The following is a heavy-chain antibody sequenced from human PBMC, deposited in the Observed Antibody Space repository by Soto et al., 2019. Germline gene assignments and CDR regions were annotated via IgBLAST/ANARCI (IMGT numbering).Heavy chain of an antibody. CDR2: INPNGGST. D-gene: IGHD6-6*01. J-gene: IGHJ4*02. V-gene: IGHV1-46*03. CDR1: GNIFTNST. Sequence: QVQLVQPGAEVKKPGASVKFSVRPSGNIFTNSTINWVRQAPGQGLEWIGIINPNGGSTNYAQNFQGRVTMTRDTSTSTVYMDLSSLRSEDTAVYYCTRGLASGDYWGQGTLITVSS. CDR3: TRGLASGDY.